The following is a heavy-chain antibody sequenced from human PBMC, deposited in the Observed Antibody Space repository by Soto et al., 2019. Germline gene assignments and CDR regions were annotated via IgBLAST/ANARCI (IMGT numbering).Heavy chain of an antibody. CDR2: ISSSSSYI. D-gene: IGHD3-10*01. CDR3: ARGGYYGSGSYYTFYY. V-gene: IGHV3-21*01. CDR1: GFTFSSYS. Sequence: PGGSLRLSCAASGFTFSSYSMNWVRQAPGKGLEWVSSISSSSSYIYYADSVKGRFTISRDNAKNSLYLQMNSLRAEDTAVYYCARGGYYGSGSYYTFYYWGQGTLVTVSS. J-gene: IGHJ4*02.